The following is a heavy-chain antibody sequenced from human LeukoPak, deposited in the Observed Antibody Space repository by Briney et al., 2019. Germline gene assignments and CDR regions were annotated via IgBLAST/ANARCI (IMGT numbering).Heavy chain of an antibody. CDR2: ISYDGSNK. Sequence: GRSLRLSFAASGFTFSSYAMHWVRQAPGKGLEWVAVISYDGSNKYYADSVKGRFTISRDNSKNTLYLQMNSLRAEDTAVYYCARSQIAIAAAGYYFDYWGQGTLVTVSS. V-gene: IGHV3-30-3*01. CDR1: GFTFSSYA. CDR3: ARSQIAIAAAGYYFDY. D-gene: IGHD6-13*01. J-gene: IGHJ4*02.